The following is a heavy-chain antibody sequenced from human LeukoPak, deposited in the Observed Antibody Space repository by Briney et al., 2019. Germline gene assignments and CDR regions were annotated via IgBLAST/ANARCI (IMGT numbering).Heavy chain of an antibody. V-gene: IGHV1-18*01. J-gene: IGHJ4*02. CDR1: GYTFTNFG. Sequence: ASVKVSCKASGYTFTNFGITWMRQAPGRGLEWMGWISPYNDNTNYAQKFQDRVTMTTDTSTRTAYMELTSLRSDDTAVYYCARVLEMARVIASWDYWGQGTLVTVSS. D-gene: IGHD5-24*01. CDR3: ARVLEMARVIASWDY. CDR2: ISPYNDNT.